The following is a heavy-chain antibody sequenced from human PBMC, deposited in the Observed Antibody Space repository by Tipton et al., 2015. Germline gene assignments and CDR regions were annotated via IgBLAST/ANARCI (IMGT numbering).Heavy chain of an antibody. V-gene: IGHV4-39*07. CDR2: ISHSGNT. J-gene: IGHJ6*02. CDR1: GVSISGTSYY. CDR3: ARGHYVSRMDV. D-gene: IGHD3-10*01. Sequence: LRLSCTVSGVSISGTSYYWGWIRQPPGKGLEWIGSISHSGNTYYNPSLKSRVTISLDTSKNQFSLKLSSVTAADTAVYYCARGHYVSRMDVWGQGP.